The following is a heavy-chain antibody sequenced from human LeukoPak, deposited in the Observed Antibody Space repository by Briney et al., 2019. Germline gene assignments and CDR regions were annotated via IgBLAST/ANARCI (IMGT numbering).Heavy chain of an antibody. CDR1: GFTFGDYA. J-gene: IGHJ4*02. D-gene: IGHD3-22*01. CDR2: IRRKAHGGTT. CDR3: TRVTYYYDNSGYFHFDS. V-gene: IGHV3-49*04. Sequence: GGSLRLSCTTSGFTFGDYAMSWVRQAPGKGLEWVSFIRRKAHGGTTEYAASVKGRFSSSRDDSKSIAYLQMNSLKTEDTAVYFCTRVTYYYDNSGYFHFDSWGQGSLVAVSS.